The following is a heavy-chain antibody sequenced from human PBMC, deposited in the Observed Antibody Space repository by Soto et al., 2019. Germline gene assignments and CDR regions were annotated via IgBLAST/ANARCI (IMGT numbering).Heavy chain of an antibody. J-gene: IGHJ4*02. Sequence: ASVKVSCKTSGYAFAGQHIHWVRQAPGQGLEWMGWIDPDTGAADSIEKFRGRIALTRDTSISTAFMELASLTSDDTAVYYSARVLMRPTESIDYSCQATLVT. D-gene: IGHD3-9*01. CDR2: IDPDTGAA. CDR1: GYAFAGQH. V-gene: IGHV1-2*02. CDR3: ARVLMRPTESIDY.